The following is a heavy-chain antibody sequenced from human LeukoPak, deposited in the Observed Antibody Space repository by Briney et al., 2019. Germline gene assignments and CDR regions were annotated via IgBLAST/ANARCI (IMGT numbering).Heavy chain of an antibody. J-gene: IGHJ6*03. CDR2: IIPIFGTA. V-gene: IGHV1-69*01. CDR1: GGTFSSYA. D-gene: IGHD2-2*01. CDR3: ARGPKGIVVVPAAIKVPYYYYMDV. Sequence: SVKVSCKASGGTFSSYAISWVRQAPGQGLEWTGGIIPIFGTASYAQKFQGRVTITADESTSTAYMELSSLRSEDTAVYYCARGPKGIVVVPAAIKVPYYYYMDVWGKGTTVTVSS.